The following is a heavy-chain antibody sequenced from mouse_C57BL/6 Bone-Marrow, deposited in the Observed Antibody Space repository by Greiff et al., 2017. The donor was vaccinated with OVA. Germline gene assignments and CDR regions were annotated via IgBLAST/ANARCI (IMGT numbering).Heavy chain of an antibody. Sequence: QVQLKQSGAELVRPGASVTLSCKASGYTFTDYEMHWVKQTPVHGLEWIGAIDPETGGTAYNQKFKGKAILTADKSSSTAYMELRSLTSEDSAVYYGTRGEGDYYGSYAMDYWGQGTSVTVSS. CDR2: IDPETGGT. CDR3: TRGEGDYYGSYAMDY. J-gene: IGHJ4*01. CDR1: GYTFTDYE. D-gene: IGHD1-1*01. V-gene: IGHV1-15*01.